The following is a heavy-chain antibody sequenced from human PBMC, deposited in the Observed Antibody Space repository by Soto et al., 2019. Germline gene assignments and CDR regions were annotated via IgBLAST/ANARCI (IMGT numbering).Heavy chain of an antibody. J-gene: IGHJ4*02. CDR2: ISYDGSNK. CDR1: GFTFSSYG. Sequence: GGSLRLSCAASGFTFSSYGMHWVRQAPGKGLEWVAVISYDGSNKYYADSVKGRFTISRDNSKNTLYLQMNSLRAEDTAVYYCAKDTSSGSYFYPPTLFDYWGQGTLVTVSS. V-gene: IGHV3-30*18. D-gene: IGHD1-26*01. CDR3: AKDTSSGSYFYPPTLFDY.